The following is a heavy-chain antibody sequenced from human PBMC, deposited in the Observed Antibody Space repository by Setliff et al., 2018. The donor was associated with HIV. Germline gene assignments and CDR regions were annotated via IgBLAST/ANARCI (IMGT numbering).Heavy chain of an antibody. CDR2: ISHRGST. V-gene: IGHV4-34*01. D-gene: IGHD2-2*03. CDR3: AVGYAYYYGMDV. CDR1: GGLFSGDY. Sequence: SETLSLTCAVYGGLFSGDYWTWIRQPPGKGLEWIGEISHRGSTNYNPSLKSRVTISVETSKNQFSLKVRSLTAADTGVYYCAVGYAYYYGMDVWGQGTTVTVSS. J-gene: IGHJ6*02.